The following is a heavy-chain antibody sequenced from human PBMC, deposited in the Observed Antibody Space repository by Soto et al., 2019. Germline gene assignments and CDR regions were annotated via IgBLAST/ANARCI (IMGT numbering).Heavy chain of an antibody. J-gene: IGHJ3*02. V-gene: IGHV1-69*02. CDR1: GGTFSSYT. Sequence: QVQLVQSGAEVKKPGSSVKVSCKASGGTFSSYTISWVRQAPGQGLEWMGRIIPILGIANYAQKFQGRVTITADKSTSTAYMELSSLRSEDTAVYYCARTRAYPLPPTDAFDIWGQGTMVTVSS. CDR3: ARTRAYPLPPTDAFDI. CDR2: IIPILGIA. D-gene: IGHD2-2*01.